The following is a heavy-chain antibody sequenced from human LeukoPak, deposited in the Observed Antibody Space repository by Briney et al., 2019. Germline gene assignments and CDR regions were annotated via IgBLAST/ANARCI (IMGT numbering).Heavy chain of an antibody. Sequence: SETLSLTCTVSGGSISSGSYYWSWIRQPPGKGLEWMGYIHYNGSTNYNSSLKSRVTISLDKSNNQFSLRLNSVTAADTAMYYCARARDSGSTYFDYWGRGTLVTVSS. D-gene: IGHD3-10*01. V-gene: IGHV4-61*01. CDR2: IHYNGST. J-gene: IGHJ4*02. CDR1: GGSISSGSYY. CDR3: ARARDSGSTYFDY.